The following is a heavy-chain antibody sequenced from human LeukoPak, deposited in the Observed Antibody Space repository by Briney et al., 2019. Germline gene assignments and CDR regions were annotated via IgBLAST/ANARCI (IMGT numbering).Heavy chain of an antibody. V-gene: IGHV3-21*03. Sequence: GGSLRLSCAASGFTFSSYSMNWVRQAPGKGLEWVSSISSSSSYIYYADSVKGRFTTSRDNSKNTLYLQMNSLRAADTAMYYCAKSKQQLVDYYYYGMDVWGQGTTVTVSS. J-gene: IGHJ6*02. D-gene: IGHD6-13*01. CDR2: ISSSSSYI. CDR3: AKSKQQLVDYYYYGMDV. CDR1: GFTFSSYS.